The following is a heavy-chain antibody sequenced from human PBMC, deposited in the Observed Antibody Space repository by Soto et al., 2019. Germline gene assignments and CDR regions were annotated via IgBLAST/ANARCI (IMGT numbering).Heavy chain of an antibody. J-gene: IGHJ4*02. CDR2: IKSKTDGGTT. CDR3: TTEDQVGETSGYYSSYFDY. D-gene: IGHD3-22*01. V-gene: IGHV3-15*07. CDR1: GFTFSNAW. Sequence: GGSLRLSCAASGFTFSNAWMNWVRQAPGKGLEWVGRIKSKTDGGTTDYAAPVKGRFTISRDDSKNTLYLQMNSLKTEDTAVYYCTTEDQVGETSGYYSSYFDYWGQGTLVTVSS.